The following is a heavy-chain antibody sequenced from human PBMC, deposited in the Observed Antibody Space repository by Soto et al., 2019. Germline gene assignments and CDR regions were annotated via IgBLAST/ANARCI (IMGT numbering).Heavy chain of an antibody. V-gene: IGHV1-18*01. CDR1: GYTFTSYG. CDR2: ISAYNGNT. J-gene: IGHJ5*02. D-gene: IGHD3-3*01. CDR3: ARAKSYDFWSGYYGYNWFDP. Sequence: ASVKVSCKASGYTFTSYGISWVRQAPGQGLEWMGWISAYNGNTNYAQKLQGRVTMTTDTSTSTAYMELRSLRSDDTAVYYCARAKSYDFWSGYYGYNWFDPWGQGTLVTVSS.